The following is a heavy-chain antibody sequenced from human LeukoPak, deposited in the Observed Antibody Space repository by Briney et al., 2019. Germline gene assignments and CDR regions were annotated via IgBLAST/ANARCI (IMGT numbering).Heavy chain of an antibody. CDR2: IYYSGST. CDR1: GGSISSNSYY. D-gene: IGHD3-10*01. J-gene: IGHJ4*02. Sequence: SETLSLTCSVSGGSISSNSYYWGWIRQPPGKGLEWIGSIYYSGSTNYNPSLKSRVTISVDTSKNQFSLKLSSVTAADTAVYYCASLSKYYYGSGSGDYWGQGTLVTVSS. V-gene: IGHV4-39*07. CDR3: ASLSKYYYGSGSGDY.